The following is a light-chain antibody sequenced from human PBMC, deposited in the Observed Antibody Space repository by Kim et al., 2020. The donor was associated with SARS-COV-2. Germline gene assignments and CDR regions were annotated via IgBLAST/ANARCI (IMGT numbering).Light chain of an antibody. V-gene: IGKV1-39*01. CDR1: QSISSY. J-gene: IGKJ1*01. Sequence: ASGGDRVTITCRASQSISSYLNWYQQKPGKAPKLLIYAASSLQSGVPSRFSGSGSGTDFTLTISSLQPEDFATYYCQQSYSTPRTFGQGTKVDIK. CDR3: QQSYSTPRT. CDR2: AAS.